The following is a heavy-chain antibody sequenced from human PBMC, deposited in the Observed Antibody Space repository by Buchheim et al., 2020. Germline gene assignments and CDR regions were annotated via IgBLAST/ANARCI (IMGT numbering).Heavy chain of an antibody. D-gene: IGHD1-26*01. CDR2: ISYDGSNK. V-gene: IGHV3-30-3*01. CDR1: GFTFSSYA. J-gene: IGHJ6*02. CDR3: AREKSGYYYYGMDV. Sequence: QVQLVESGGGVVQPGRSLRLSCAASGFTFSSYAMHWVRQAPGKGLEWVAVISYDGSNKYYADSVKGRFTISRDNSKNTLYLQMNSLRAVDTAVYYCAREKSGYYYYGMDVWGQGTT.